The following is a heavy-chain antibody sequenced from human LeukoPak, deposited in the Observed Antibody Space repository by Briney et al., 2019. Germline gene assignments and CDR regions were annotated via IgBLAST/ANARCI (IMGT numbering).Heavy chain of an antibody. CDR1: GYTFTSYG. D-gene: IGHD5-18*01. CDR2: ISGYNGNT. Sequence: GASVKVSCKASGYTFTSYGISWVRQAPGQGLEWMGWISGYNGNTNYAQKLQGRVTMTTDTSTSTAHMELRSLRSDDTAVYYCARDAKIQRHFDYWGQGTLVTVSS. CDR3: ARDAKIQRHFDY. J-gene: IGHJ4*02. V-gene: IGHV1-18*01.